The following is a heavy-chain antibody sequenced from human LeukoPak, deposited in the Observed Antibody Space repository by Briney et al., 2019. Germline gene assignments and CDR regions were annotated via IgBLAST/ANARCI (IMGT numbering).Heavy chain of an antibody. Sequence: SVKISCKVSGYTFTDYYMHWVRQAPGQGLEWMGRIIPIFGTANYAQKFQGRVTITTDESTSTAYMELSSLRSEDTAVYYCARVLPPFDPWGQGTLVTVSS. CDR3: ARVLPPFDP. D-gene: IGHD1-26*01. J-gene: IGHJ5*02. CDR2: IIPIFGTA. V-gene: IGHV1-69*05. CDR1: GYTFTDYY.